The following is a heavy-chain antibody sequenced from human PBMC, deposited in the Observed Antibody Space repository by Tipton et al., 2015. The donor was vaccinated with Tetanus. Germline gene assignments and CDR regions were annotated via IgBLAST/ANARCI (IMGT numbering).Heavy chain of an antibody. Sequence: TLSLTCTVSGGLITPGGYSWGWIRQPPGQGLEWLGYIYQTDSTYYNPSVRSRLTLSLQRSKNQVSLKLSSVTAADTAVYYCVRGRGLGAYSFGFEYWGQGALVTVSS. J-gene: IGHJ4*02. CDR2: IYQTDST. CDR1: GGLITPGGYS. V-gene: IGHV4-30-2*01. CDR3: VRGRGLGAYSFGFEY. D-gene: IGHD5-12*01.